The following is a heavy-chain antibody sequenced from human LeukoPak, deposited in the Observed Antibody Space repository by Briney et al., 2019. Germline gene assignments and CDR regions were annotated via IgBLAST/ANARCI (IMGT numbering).Heavy chain of an antibody. Sequence: HPGGSLRLSCAASGFTFSSYEMNWVRQAPGKGLEWVSYISSSGSTIYYADSVKGRFTISRDNAKNSLYLQMNSLRAEDTAVYYCARVTVVTRYFDYWGQGTLVTVSS. J-gene: IGHJ4*02. D-gene: IGHD2-21*02. CDR3: ARVTVVTRYFDY. V-gene: IGHV3-48*03. CDR2: ISSSGSTI. CDR1: GFTFSSYE.